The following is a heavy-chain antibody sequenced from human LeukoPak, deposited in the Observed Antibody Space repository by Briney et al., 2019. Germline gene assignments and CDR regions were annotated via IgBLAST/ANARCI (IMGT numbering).Heavy chain of an antibody. CDR1: VGSISSGGYY. CDR2: IYYRGST. Sequence: PSQTLSLTCSVSVGSISSGGYYWSRIRQHPGKGLEWIGYIYYRGSTYYNPSLKNRVTISVDTSKNQFSLKLSSVTAADTAVYYCARAGRGSYDRSGYYDYWGQGTLVTVSS. CDR3: ARAGRGSYDRSGYYDY. D-gene: IGHD3-22*01. J-gene: IGHJ4*02. V-gene: IGHV4-31*03.